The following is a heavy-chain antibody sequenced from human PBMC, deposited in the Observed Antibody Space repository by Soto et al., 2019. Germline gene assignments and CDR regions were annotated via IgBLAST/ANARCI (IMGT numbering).Heavy chain of an antibody. CDR3: AKDPLLWDSSSIRSYYYGMDV. CDR2: ISGSGGST. D-gene: IGHD6-13*01. Sequence: EVQLLESGGGLVQPGGSLRLSCAASGFTFSSYAMSWVHQAPGKGLEWVSAISGSGGSTYYADSVKGRFTISRDNSKNTLYLQMNSLRAEDTAVYYCAKDPLLWDSSSIRSYYYGMDVWGQGTTVTVSS. V-gene: IGHV3-23*01. J-gene: IGHJ6*02. CDR1: GFTFSSYA.